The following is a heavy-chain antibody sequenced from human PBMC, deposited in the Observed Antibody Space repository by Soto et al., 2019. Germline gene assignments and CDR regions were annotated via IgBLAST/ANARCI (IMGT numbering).Heavy chain of an antibody. CDR2: ISDSGNT. J-gene: IGHJ4*02. CDR1: GGSIGSYY. V-gene: IGHV4-59*01. D-gene: IGHD6-19*01. CDR3: ARILRDSRVWYHHDY. Sequence: QVQLQESGPGLVKPSETLSLTCTVSGGSIGSYYWSWIRQPPGKGLEWIGYISDSGNTNYNPSLRRRVTISVDMSKNQFSLKLSSVTAADTAVYYCARILRDSRVWYHHDYWGQGTLGTVSS.